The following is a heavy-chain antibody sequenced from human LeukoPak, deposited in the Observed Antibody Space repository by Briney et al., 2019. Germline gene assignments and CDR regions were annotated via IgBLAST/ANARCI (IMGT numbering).Heavy chain of an antibody. CDR2: INHSGST. J-gene: IGHJ4*02. CDR3: ARIVVPAAIRDY. D-gene: IGHD2-2*01. V-gene: IGHV4-34*01. Sequence: SETLSLTCAVYGGSFSGYYWSWIRQPPGKGLEWIGEINHSGSTNYNPSLKSRVTISVDTSKNQFSLKLSSVTAADTAVYYCARIVVPAAIRDYWGQGTRVTVSS. CDR1: GGSFSGYY.